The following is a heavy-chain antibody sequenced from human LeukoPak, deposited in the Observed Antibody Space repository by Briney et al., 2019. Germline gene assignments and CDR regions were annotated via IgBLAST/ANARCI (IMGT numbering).Heavy chain of an antibody. CDR1: GYTFTSYG. Sequence: GASVKVSCKASGYTFTSYGVSWVRQAPGQGLEWMGWINTNTGNPTYAQGFTGRFVFSLDTSVSTAYLQISSLKAEDTAVYYCARDQSRITIFGVVIIRSWFDPWGQGTLVTVSS. D-gene: IGHD3-3*01. CDR2: INTNTGNP. CDR3: ARDQSRITIFGVVIIRSWFDP. V-gene: IGHV7-4-1*02. J-gene: IGHJ5*02.